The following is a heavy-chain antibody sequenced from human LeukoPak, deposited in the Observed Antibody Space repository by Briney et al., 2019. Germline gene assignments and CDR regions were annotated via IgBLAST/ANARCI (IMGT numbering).Heavy chain of an antibody. CDR2: INPNSGGT. CDR1: GYTFTGYY. CDR3: ARGYGSGGSCHGSY. J-gene: IGHJ4*02. D-gene: IGHD2-15*01. Sequence: ASVKVSCKASGYTFTGYYMHWVRQAPGQGLEWMGWINPNSGGTNYAQKFQGRVTMTRDTSISTAYMELSRLRSDDTAVYYCARGYGSGGSCHGSYWGQGTLVTVSS. V-gene: IGHV1-2*02.